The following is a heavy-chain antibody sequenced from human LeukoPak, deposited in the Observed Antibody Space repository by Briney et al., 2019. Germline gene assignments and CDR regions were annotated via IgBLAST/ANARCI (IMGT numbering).Heavy chain of an antibody. J-gene: IGHJ4*02. D-gene: IGHD3-9*01. CDR1: GFTFSNYA. Sequence: GGSLRLSCAASGFTFSNYAMHWVRQAPGKGLEWVAAMSYDGSDKYSADSVKGRFAISRDNSKNTLYLQMNSLRAEDTAVYYCAMTWFLGGRPGYWGQGTLVTVSS. V-gene: IGHV3-30*09. CDR3: AMTWFLGGRPGY. CDR2: MSYDGSDK.